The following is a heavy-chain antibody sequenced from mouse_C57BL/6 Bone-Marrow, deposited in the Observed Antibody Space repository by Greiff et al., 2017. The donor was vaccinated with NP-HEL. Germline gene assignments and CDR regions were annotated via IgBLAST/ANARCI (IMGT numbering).Heavy chain of an antibody. CDR2: IYPSDSET. D-gene: IGHD1-1*02. J-gene: IGHJ4*01. CDR1: GYTFTSYW. CDR3: ARRWFLYAMDY. V-gene: IGHV1-61*01. Sequence: QVQLKQPGAELVRPGSSVKLSCKASGYTFTSYWMDWVKQRPGQGLEWIGNIYPSDSETHYNQKFKDKATLTVDKSSSTAYMQLSSLTSEDSAVYYCARRWFLYAMDYWGQGTSVTVSS.